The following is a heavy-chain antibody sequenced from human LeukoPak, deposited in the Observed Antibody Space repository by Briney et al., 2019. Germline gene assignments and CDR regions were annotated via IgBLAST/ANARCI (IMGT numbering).Heavy chain of an antibody. CDR2: IYTSGST. CDR1: GGSISSYY. V-gene: IGHV4-4*07. J-gene: IGHJ5*02. Sequence: SETPSLTCTVSGGSISSYYWSWIRQPAGKGLEWIGRIYTSGSTNYNPSLKSRVTMSVDTSKNQFSLKLSSVTAADTAVYYCARDRTRDIVVVPAAIDWFDPWGQGTLVTVSS. CDR3: ARDRTRDIVVVPAAIDWFDP. D-gene: IGHD2-2*02.